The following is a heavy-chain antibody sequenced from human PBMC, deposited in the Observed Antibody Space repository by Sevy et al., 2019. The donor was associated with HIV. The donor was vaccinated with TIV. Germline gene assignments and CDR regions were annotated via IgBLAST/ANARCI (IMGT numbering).Heavy chain of an antibody. J-gene: IGHJ3*02. Sequence: GGSLRLSCAASGFTFSSYGMHWVRQAPGKGLEWVAVIWYDGSNKYYADSVKGRFTISRDNSKNTLYLQMNSLRAEDTAVYYCAGLNVDTAPRGAFDIWGQGTMVTVSS. CDR2: IWYDGSNK. CDR1: GFTFSSYG. CDR3: AGLNVDTAPRGAFDI. D-gene: IGHD5-18*01. V-gene: IGHV3-33*01.